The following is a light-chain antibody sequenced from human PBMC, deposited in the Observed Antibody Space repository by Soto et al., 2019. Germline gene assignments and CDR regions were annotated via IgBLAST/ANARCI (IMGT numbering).Light chain of an antibody. Sequence: EIVLTQSPATLSLSPGERATLSCRASQSVSSYLAWYQQKPGQAPRLLIYDASNRATGIPARFSGSGSGTDFTLTISRLEPEDSAVYFCHQYAYSPRTFGQGTKVDIK. CDR2: DAS. CDR1: QSVSSY. CDR3: HQYAYSPRT. V-gene: IGKV3-11*01. J-gene: IGKJ1*01.